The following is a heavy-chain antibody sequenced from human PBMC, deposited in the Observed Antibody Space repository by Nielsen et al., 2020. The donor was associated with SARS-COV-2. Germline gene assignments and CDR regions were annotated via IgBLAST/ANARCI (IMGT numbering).Heavy chain of an antibody. CDR1: GYTFTSYD. CDR3: ASLGGYQLDQDYYYDMDV. V-gene: IGHV1-8*01. Sequence: ASVKVSCKASGYTFTSYDINWVRQATGQGLEWMGWMNPNSGNTGYAQKFQGRVTMTRNTSISTAYMELSSLRSEDTAVYYCASLGGYQLDQDYYYDMDVWGQGTTVTVSS. J-gene: IGHJ6*02. CDR2: MNPNSGNT. D-gene: IGHD2-2*01.